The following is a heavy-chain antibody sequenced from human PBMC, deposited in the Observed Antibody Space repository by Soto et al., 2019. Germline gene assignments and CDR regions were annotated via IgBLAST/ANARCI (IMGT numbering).Heavy chain of an antibody. J-gene: IGHJ4*02. CDR1: SGSISSSNW. Sequence: SETLSLTCAVSSGSISSSNWWSWVRQPPGKGLEWIGEIYHSGSTNYNPSLKSRVTISVDKSKNQFSLKLSSVTAADTAVHYCARTSSSWYKGRIDYWGQGTLVTVSS. CDR2: IYHSGST. D-gene: IGHD6-13*01. V-gene: IGHV4-4*02. CDR3: ARTSSSWYKGRIDY.